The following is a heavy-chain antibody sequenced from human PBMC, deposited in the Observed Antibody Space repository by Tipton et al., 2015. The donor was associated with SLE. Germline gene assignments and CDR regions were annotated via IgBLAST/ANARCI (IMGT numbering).Heavy chain of an antibody. D-gene: IGHD1-26*01. CDR1: GGSISSSSYC. J-gene: IGHJ2*01. Sequence: TLSLTCTVSGGSISSSSYCWGWIRQPPGKGLEWIGSIYYSGSTFQNPSLKSRVTMSVDTSENQFSLKLNSVTAADTAIYYCARTYSVSYWYFDLWGRGTLVTVSS. V-gene: IGHV4-39*07. CDR3: ARTYSVSYWYFDL. CDR2: IYYSGST.